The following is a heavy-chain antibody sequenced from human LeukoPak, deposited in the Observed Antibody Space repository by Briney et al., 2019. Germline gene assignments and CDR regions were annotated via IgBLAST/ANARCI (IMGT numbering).Heavy chain of an antibody. CDR3: AKAYYDFWSLFDY. CDR2: IRYDGSNK. D-gene: IGHD3-3*01. CDR1: GFTFSSYG. V-gene: IGHV3-30*02. Sequence: PGGSLRLSCAASGFTFSSYGMHWVRQAPGKGLEWVAFIRYDGSNKYYADSVKGRFTISRDNSKNTLYLQMNSLRAEDTAVYYCAKAYYDFWSLFDYWGQGTLVIVSS. J-gene: IGHJ4*02.